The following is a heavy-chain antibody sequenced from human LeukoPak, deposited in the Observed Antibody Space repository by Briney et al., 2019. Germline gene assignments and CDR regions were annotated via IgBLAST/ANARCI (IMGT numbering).Heavy chain of an antibody. D-gene: IGHD2-2*02. J-gene: IGHJ6*02. V-gene: IGHV3-23*01. CDR1: GFTFSSYA. CDR3: ATPGYCSSTSCHSKYYYYGMDV. CDR2: ISGSGGST. Sequence: GGSLRLSCAASGFTFSSYAMSWVRQAPGKGLEWVPAISGSGGSTYYADSVKGRFTISRDNSKNTLYLQMNSLRAEDTAVYYCATPGYCSSTSCHSKYYYYGMDVWGQGTTVTVS.